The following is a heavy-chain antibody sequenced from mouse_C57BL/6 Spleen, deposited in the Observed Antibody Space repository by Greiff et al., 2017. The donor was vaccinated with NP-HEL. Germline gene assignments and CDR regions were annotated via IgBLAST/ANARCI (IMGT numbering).Heavy chain of an antibody. J-gene: IGHJ4*01. CDR1: GYTFTDYY. V-gene: IGHV1-26*01. CDR2: INPNNGGT. CDR3: ARSHDYDVRGAMDY. D-gene: IGHD2-4*01. Sequence: EVQLQQSGPELVKPGASVKISCKASGYTFTDYYMNWVKQSHGKSLEWIGDINPNNGGTSYNQKFKGKATLTVDKSSSTAYMELRSLTSEDSAVYYCARSHDYDVRGAMDYWGQGTSVTVSS.